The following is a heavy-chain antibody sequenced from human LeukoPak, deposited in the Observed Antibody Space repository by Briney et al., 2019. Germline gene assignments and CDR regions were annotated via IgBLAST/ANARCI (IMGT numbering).Heavy chain of an antibody. Sequence: PGGSLRLSCAASAFTFSDYSMNWVRQAPGKGLEWISYIDTSSSTMYYADSVMGRFTISRDNAKESLYLQMNSLRDEDTAVYYCAREDDSWGPNNLDLWSQGTMVTASS. J-gene: IGHJ3*01. CDR2: IDTSSSTM. D-gene: IGHD7-27*01. CDR1: AFTFSDYS. V-gene: IGHV3-48*02. CDR3: AREDDSWGPNNLDL.